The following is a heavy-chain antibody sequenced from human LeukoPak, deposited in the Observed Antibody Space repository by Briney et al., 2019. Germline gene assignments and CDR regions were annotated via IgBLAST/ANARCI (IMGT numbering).Heavy chain of an antibody. V-gene: IGHV3-23*01. D-gene: IGHD6-19*01. CDR3: AKVRVAGHDAFDI. CDR1: GFSFNTYA. J-gene: IGHJ3*02. CDR2: IVSSGGTT. Sequence: GGSLRLSCAASGFSFNTYAMSWVRQAPGKGLQWVSTIVSSGGTTHYADSVKGRFTISRDNSKNTLYLQMNSLRAEDTAVYYCAKVRVAGHDAFDIWGQGTMVTVSS.